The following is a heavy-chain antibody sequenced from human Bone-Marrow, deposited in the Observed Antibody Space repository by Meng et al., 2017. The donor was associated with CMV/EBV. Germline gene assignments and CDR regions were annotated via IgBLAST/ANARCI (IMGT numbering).Heavy chain of an antibody. D-gene: IGHD3-22*01. J-gene: IGHJ5*02. CDR2: IHYSGST. CDR1: GGSISSGDYY. V-gene: IGHV4-30-4*08. CDR3: ARDTGSSGYYGNNWFDP. Sequence: QGELQEAGPGLVKPSQTLSLTCTVSGGSISSGDYYWSWIRQPPGKGLEWIGYIHYSGSTYYNPSLKSRVTISVDTSKNQFSLKLSSVTAADTAVYYCARDTGSSGYYGNNWFDPWGQGTLVTVSS.